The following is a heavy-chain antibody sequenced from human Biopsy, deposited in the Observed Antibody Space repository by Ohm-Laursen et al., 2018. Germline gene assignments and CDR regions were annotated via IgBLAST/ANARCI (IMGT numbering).Heavy chain of an antibody. Sequence: GSSVKVSCKPSGGSFSSYAISWVRQAPGQGLEWMGGIIPFFGTPNYAQMFQGRVTITADTSTSTAYMELSSLRSDDTAVYYCARGRGLPAAISSYYYAMDVWGQGTTVTVSS. CDR2: IIPFFGTP. D-gene: IGHD2-2*01. V-gene: IGHV1-69*06. CDR3: ARGRGLPAAISSYYYAMDV. J-gene: IGHJ6*02. CDR1: GGSFSSYA.